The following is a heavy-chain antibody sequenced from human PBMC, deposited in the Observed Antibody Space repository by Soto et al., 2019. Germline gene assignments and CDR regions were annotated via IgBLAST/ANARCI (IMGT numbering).Heavy chain of an antibody. D-gene: IGHD3-3*01. Sequence: EVQLLESGGGLVQPGGSLRISCAASGFTFSIYSMTWVRQAPGKGLEWVSTISGSGGSTYYTDSVKGRFTISRDNSKNTLFLQLNSLRAEDTAEYYCAKDWTSIWGQGTMVTVSS. CDR1: GFTFSIYS. CDR2: ISGSGGST. CDR3: AKDWTSI. V-gene: IGHV3-23*01. J-gene: IGHJ3*02.